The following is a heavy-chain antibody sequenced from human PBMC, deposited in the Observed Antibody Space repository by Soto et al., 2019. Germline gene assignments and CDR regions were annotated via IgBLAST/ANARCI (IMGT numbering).Heavy chain of an antibody. CDR3: ASALRLGELSSHDAFDI. J-gene: IGHJ3*02. CDR1: GGSISSGDYH. Sequence: PSETLSLTCTVSGGSISSGDYHWSWIRQPPGKGLEWIGYIYYSGSTYYNPSLKSRVTISVDTSKNQFSLKLSSVTAADTAVYCCASALRLGELSSHDAFDIWGQGTMVTVSS. V-gene: IGHV4-30-4*01. CDR2: IYYSGST. D-gene: IGHD3-16*02.